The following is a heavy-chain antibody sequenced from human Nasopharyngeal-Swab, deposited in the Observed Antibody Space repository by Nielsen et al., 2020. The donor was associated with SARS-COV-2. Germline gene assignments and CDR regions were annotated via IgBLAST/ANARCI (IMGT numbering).Heavy chain of an antibody. Sequence: GESLKISCSASGYIFPSYWIAWVRQLPGKGLEWLGIIYPGDSDTTYSPSFQGRVTLSADKSINTAYLQWSSLQASDTGIYYCTRGIGFDYWGQGTLVTVSS. J-gene: IGHJ4*02. CDR2: IYPGDSDT. V-gene: IGHV5-51*01. CDR3: TRGIGFDY. CDR1: GYIFPSYW.